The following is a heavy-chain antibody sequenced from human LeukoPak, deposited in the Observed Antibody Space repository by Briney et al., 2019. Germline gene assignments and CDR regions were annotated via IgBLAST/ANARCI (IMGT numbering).Heavy chain of an antibody. J-gene: IGHJ5*02. CDR1: GFIFRDYT. CDR3: ARDLRQEFDP. V-gene: IGHV3-21*06. Sequence: GGSLRLSCAASGFIFRDYTMNWVRQAPGKGLEWVSSISSDPSYIFYADSVKGRFTISRDNAANSLYLHKNSLRVEDTAVYYCARDLRQEFDPWGQGTLVSVSS. CDR2: ISSDPSYI.